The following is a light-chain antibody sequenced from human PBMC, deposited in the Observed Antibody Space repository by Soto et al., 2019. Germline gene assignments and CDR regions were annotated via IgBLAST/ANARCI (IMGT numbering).Light chain of an antibody. Sequence: QSVLTQSPSASGTPGQRVTMSCSGGSANSGSNTVNWYQQLPGTAPKVLIYSIDQRPSGVPDRSSGSKPGTSASLPISGLQSEDEADYYCAVWDDSLSGLVFGTGTKVTVL. CDR1: SANSGSNT. V-gene: IGLV1-44*01. CDR3: AVWDDSLSGLV. J-gene: IGLJ1*01. CDR2: SID.